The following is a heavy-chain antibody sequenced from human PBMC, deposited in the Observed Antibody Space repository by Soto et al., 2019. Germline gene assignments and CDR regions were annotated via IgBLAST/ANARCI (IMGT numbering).Heavy chain of an antibody. J-gene: IGHJ5*02. D-gene: IGHD6-13*01. V-gene: IGHV3-23*01. CDR1: GFTFSSYA. CDR2: ISGSGGST. Sequence: GGSLRLSCAASGFTFSSYAMSWVRQAPGKGLEWVSAISGSGGSTYYADSVKGRFTISRDNSKNTLYLQMNSLRAEDTAVYYCAKDRGIAAVWPPPSFRFDPWGQGTLVTVSS. CDR3: AKDRGIAAVWPPPSFRFDP.